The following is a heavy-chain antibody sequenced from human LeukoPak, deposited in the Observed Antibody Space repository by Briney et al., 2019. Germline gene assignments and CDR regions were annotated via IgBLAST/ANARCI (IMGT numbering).Heavy chain of an antibody. D-gene: IGHD2-15*01. CDR2: IIPIFGTA. V-gene: IGHV1-69*13. CDR1: GGTFSSYA. Sequence: ASVKVSCKASGGTFSSYAISWVRQAPGQGLEWMGGIIPIFGTANYAQKFQGRVTITADESTSTAYMELSSLRSEDTAVYYCARAHSRNYYYYGIDVWGQGTTVTVSS. J-gene: IGHJ6*02. CDR3: ARAHSRNYYYYGIDV.